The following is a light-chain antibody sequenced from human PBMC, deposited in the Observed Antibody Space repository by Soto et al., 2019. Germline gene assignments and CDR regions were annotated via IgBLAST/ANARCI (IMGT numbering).Light chain of an antibody. Sequence: EMGLTQSPGTLSLSPGEGATLSCRASQSVGNSYVAWYQQKPGQAPRLLISGTSSRATGIPDRFSGSGSGTDFTLTISRLEPEDVAVYYCQQYRSSPLTFGAGTKIEIK. V-gene: IGKV3-20*01. J-gene: IGKJ4*01. CDR1: QSVGNSY. CDR2: GTS. CDR3: QQYRSSPLT.